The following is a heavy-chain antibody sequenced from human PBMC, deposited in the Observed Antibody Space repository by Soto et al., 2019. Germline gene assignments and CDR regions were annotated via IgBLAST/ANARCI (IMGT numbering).Heavy chain of an antibody. D-gene: IGHD6-19*01. Sequence: SVKVSCKASGCTFSSYAISWVRQAPGQGLEWMGGIIPIFGTANYAQKFQGRVTITADESTSTAYMELSSLRSEDTAVYYCARDRGSGWYFDYWGQGTLVTVSS. J-gene: IGHJ4*02. CDR3: ARDRGSGWYFDY. V-gene: IGHV1-69*13. CDR1: GCTFSSYA. CDR2: IIPIFGTA.